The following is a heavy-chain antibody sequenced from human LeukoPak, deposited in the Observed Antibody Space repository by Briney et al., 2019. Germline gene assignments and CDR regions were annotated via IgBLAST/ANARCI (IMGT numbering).Heavy chain of an antibody. CDR2: ISWDGGST. CDR1: GFTFDDYT. CDR3: AKDMRYYYGMDV. Sequence: GGSLRLSCAASGFTFDDYTMHWVRQAPGKGLEWLSLISWDGGSTYYADSVKGRFTISRDNSKNSLYLQMNSLRTEDTALYYCAKDMRYYYGMDVWGQGTTVTVSS. V-gene: IGHV3-43*01. J-gene: IGHJ6*02.